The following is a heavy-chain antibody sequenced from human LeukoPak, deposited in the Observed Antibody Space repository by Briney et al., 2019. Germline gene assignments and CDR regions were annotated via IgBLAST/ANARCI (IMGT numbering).Heavy chain of an antibody. V-gene: IGHV4-34*01. CDR2: INHSRST. CDR1: GGSFGGYY. D-gene: IGHD3-22*01. J-gene: IGHJ4*02. CDR3: ATLPRYDSSGYYYARPFDY. Sequence: PSETLSLTCAVYGGSFGGYYWSWIRQPPGKGLEWIGEINHSRSTNYNPSLKSRVTISVDTSKNQFSLKLSSVTAADTAVYYCATLPRYDSSGYYYARPFDYWGQGTLVTVSS.